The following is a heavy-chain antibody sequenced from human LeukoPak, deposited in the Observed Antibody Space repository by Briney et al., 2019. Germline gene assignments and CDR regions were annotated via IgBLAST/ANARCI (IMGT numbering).Heavy chain of an antibody. V-gene: IGHV1-2*02. Sequence: ASVKVSCKASGYTFTGYYMHWVRRAPGQGLEWMGWINPNSGGTNYAQKFQGRITMTTDTSTSTAYMELRSLRPDDTAVYYCARDLKMGYSSGRYSWGTGSSNDYWGQGTLVTVSS. J-gene: IGHJ4*02. CDR2: INPNSGGT. CDR3: ARDLKMGYSSGRYSWGTGSSNDY. D-gene: IGHD6-19*01. CDR1: GYTFTGYY.